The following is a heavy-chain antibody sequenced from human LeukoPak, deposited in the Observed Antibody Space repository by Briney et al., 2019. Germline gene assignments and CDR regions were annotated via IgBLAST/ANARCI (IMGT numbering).Heavy chain of an antibody. CDR3: AKDRRLLSPGHY. CDR1: GFTFSSYA. J-gene: IGHJ4*02. CDR2: ISGSGGST. Sequence: RASLRLSCAASGFTFSSYAMSWVRQAPGKGLEWVSAISGSGGSTYYADSVKGRFTISRDNSKNTLYLQMNSLRAEDAAVYYCAKDRRLLSPGHYWGQGTLVTVSS. D-gene: IGHD2-21*02. V-gene: IGHV3-23*01.